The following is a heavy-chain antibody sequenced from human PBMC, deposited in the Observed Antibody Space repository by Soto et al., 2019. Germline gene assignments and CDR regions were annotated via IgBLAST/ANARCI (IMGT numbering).Heavy chain of an antibody. CDR2: IYYSGST. J-gene: IGHJ6*03. CDR1: GGSISRGGYY. D-gene: IGHD2-2*01. CDR3: AREVFPDCSSTSCSPYYYYYYMDV. V-gene: IGHV4-31*03. Sequence: SETLSLTCTVSGGSISRGGYYWSWIRQHPGKGLEWIGYIYYSGSTYYNPSLKSRVTISVDTSKNQFSLKLSSVTAADTAVYYCAREVFPDCSSTSCSPYYYYYYMDVWGKGTTVTVSS.